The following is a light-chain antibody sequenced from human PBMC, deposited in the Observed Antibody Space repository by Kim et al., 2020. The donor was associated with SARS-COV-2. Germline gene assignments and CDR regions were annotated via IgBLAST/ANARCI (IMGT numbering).Light chain of an antibody. J-gene: IGKJ2*01. CDR3: QQSYSTPYT. Sequence: DIQMTQSPSSLSASVGDRVTITCRASQSISSYLNWYQQKPGKAPKLLIYAASSLQSGVPSRFSGSGSGTDFTLTISSLQPEDFATYYCQQSYSTPYTLGQGTELEI. CDR2: AAS. CDR1: QSISSY. V-gene: IGKV1-39*01.